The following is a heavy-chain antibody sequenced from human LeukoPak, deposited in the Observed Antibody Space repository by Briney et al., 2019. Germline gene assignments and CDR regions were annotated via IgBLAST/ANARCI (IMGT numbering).Heavy chain of an antibody. Sequence: PGGSLRLSCAASGFTFRNYWMNWVRQAPGKGLEWVSSISSSSSYIYYADSVKGRFTISRDNAKNSLYLQMNSLRAGDTAVYYCARDVQVATIYPLDYWGQGTLVTVSS. D-gene: IGHD5-12*01. CDR1: GFTFRNYW. CDR2: ISSSSSYI. CDR3: ARDVQVATIYPLDY. J-gene: IGHJ4*02. V-gene: IGHV3-21*01.